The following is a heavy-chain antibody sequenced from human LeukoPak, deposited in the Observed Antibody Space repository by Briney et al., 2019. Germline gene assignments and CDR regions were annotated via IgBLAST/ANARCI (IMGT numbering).Heavy chain of an antibody. D-gene: IGHD3-9*01. J-gene: IGHJ6*02. Sequence: SETLSLTCTVSGGSISSYYWSWIRQPPGKGLEWIGYIYYSGSTNYNPSLKSRVTISVDTSKNQFSLKLSSGTAADTAVYYCARHVHYDILTGPYFVMDVWGQGTTVTVSS. CDR2: IYYSGST. CDR3: ARHVHYDILTGPYFVMDV. V-gene: IGHV4-59*08. CDR1: GGSISSYY.